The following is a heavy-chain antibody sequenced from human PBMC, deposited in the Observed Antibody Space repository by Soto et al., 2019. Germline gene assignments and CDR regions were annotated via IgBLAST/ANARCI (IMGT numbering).Heavy chain of an antibody. CDR2: MYYGGNT. D-gene: IGHD6-13*01. V-gene: IGHV4-59*08. CDR3: ARNSAWDYSNNWYVKHFDH. J-gene: IGHJ4*02. Sequence: PSETLALTCTVSGGSISNYYWSWIRQPPGKGLEWIGYMYYGGNTNYNPSLESRVTISVDTSKNQFSLKLSYVTAAGTAVPYCARNSAWDYSNNWYVKHFDHWGQGTLVTVSS. CDR1: GGSISNYY.